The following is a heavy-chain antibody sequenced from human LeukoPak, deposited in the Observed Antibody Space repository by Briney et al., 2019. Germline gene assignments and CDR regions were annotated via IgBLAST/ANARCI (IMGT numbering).Heavy chain of an antibody. CDR2: ISSSSSYT. D-gene: IGHD6-13*01. CDR3: ARGEPGKIAATVLDY. CDR1: RFTFSTYK. Sequence: GGSLRLSCAASRFTFSTYKMNWVRQAPGKGLEWVSSISSSSSYTYYADSVKGRFTISRDNAENSLYLQMNSLRAEDTAVYYCARGEPGKIAATVLDYWGQGTLVTVSS. V-gene: IGHV3-21*01. J-gene: IGHJ4*02.